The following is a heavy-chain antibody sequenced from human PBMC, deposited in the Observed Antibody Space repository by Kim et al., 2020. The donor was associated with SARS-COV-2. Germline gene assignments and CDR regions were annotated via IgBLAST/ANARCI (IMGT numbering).Heavy chain of an antibody. CDR2: INPASGVP. CDR1: GYTFTDYF. V-gene: IGHV1-2*02. Sequence: ASVKVSCKASGYTFTDYFIHWVRRAPGQGLEWMGWINPASGVPYYAQKFQGRVTMTTNTSINTAYMELSSLRSDDTAMYYCARSKRLAPWGQGSLVTVSS. CDR3: ARSKRLAP. J-gene: IGHJ5*02.